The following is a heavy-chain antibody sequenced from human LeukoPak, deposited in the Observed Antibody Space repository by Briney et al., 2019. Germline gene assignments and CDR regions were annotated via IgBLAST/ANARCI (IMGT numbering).Heavy chain of an antibody. CDR3: ARAAESSGYDYYFDY. V-gene: IGHV3-53*01. D-gene: IGHD5-12*01. Sequence: GGSLRLSCAASGFTVSSNYMSWVRQAPGKGLEWVSVIYSGGSTYYADPVKGRFTISRDNSKNTLYLQMNSLRAEDTAVYYCARAAESSGYDYYFDYWGQGTLVTVSS. J-gene: IGHJ4*02. CDR1: GFTVSSNY. CDR2: IYSGGST.